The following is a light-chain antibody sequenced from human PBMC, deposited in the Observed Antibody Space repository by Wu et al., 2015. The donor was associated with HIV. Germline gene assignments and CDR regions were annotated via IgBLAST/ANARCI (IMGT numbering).Light chain of an antibody. CDR2: GAS. V-gene: IGKV3-20*01. CDR3: QQYGGSPPLT. Sequence: EIVLTQSPGTLSLSPGERATLSCRASQTISSSSLAWYQQKPGQAPRLLIYGASSRSTGIPDRFSGGGSGTDFTLTISRLDPEDFAVYYCQQYGGSPPLTFGGGTKVEIK. J-gene: IGKJ4*01. CDR1: QTISSSS.